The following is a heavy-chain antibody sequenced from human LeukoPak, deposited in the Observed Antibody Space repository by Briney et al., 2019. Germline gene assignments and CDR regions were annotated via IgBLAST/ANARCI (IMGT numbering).Heavy chain of an antibody. Sequence: GGSLRLSCAASGFTFSSYWMSWVRQAPGKGLEWVANIKQDGSGKYYVDSVKGRFTISRDNAKNSLYLQMNSLRAEDTAVYYCARDPYYDFWSGYYPSYYYYGMDVRGQGTTVTVSS. V-gene: IGHV3-7*01. CDR3: ARDPYYDFWSGYYPSYYYYGMDV. J-gene: IGHJ6*02. CDR1: GFTFSSYW. CDR2: IKQDGSGK. D-gene: IGHD3-3*01.